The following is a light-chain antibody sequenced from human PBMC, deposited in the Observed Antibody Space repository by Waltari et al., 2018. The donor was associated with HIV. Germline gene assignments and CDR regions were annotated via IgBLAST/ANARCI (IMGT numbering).Light chain of an antibody. CDR1: QGISTW. CDR2: GAS. V-gene: IGKV1-12*01. CDR3: QQTNGFPLT. J-gene: IGKJ4*01. Sequence: DLQMTQSPRFMHAFVGDRVTITCRASQGISTWLAWYQQKPGKVPQLLIHGASSLHSGVPSRFNGSGSGTQFSLTISSLQSEDFATYYCQQTNGFPLTFGGGTTVE.